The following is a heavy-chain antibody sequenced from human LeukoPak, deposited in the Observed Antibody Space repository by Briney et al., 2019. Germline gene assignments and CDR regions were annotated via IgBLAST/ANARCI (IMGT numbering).Heavy chain of an antibody. J-gene: IGHJ4*02. Sequence: GGSLRLSCATSEFTFSSYGMHWVRQAPGKGLEWVSFIQYDGSNKYYADSVEGRFTISRDNSKKTLYLQMNSLRDEDTAVYYCAKEKWREQWLAYFDYWGQGTLVTVSS. CDR1: EFTFSSYG. D-gene: IGHD6-19*01. CDR3: AKEKWREQWLAYFDY. V-gene: IGHV3-30*02. CDR2: IQYDGSNK.